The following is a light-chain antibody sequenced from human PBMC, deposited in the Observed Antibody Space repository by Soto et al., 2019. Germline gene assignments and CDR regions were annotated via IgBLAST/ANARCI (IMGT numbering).Light chain of an antibody. CDR2: DAS. Sequence: DIQMPQSPSTLSASVGDRDTVTCRASQSISTWLAWYQQKPGKAPKLLIYDASSLESGVPSRFSGSGSGTEFTLTISSLQPEDFASYYCQQYNSYSTFGQGTKVDIK. CDR1: QSISTW. J-gene: IGKJ1*01. CDR3: QQYNSYST. V-gene: IGKV1-5*01.